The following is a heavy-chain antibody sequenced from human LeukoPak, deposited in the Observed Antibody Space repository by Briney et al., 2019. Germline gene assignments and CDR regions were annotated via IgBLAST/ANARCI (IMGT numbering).Heavy chain of an antibody. CDR3: AKGTYYDFWSGYFNWFDP. J-gene: IGHJ5*02. Sequence: PGGSPRLSCAASGFTFSSYAMSWVRQAPGNGLEWVSAISGSGGSTYYADSVKGRFTISRDNSKNTLYLQMNSLRAEDTAVYYCAKGTYYDFWSGYFNWFDPWGQGTLVTVSS. V-gene: IGHV3-23*01. CDR2: ISGSGGST. D-gene: IGHD3-3*01. CDR1: GFTFSSYA.